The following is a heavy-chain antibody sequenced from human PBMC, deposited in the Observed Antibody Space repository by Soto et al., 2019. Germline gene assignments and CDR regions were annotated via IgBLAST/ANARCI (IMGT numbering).Heavy chain of an antibody. J-gene: IGHJ5*02. CDR1: GVSTIRYY. D-gene: IGHD1-26*01. Sequence: QVQLQESGPGLVKPAETLSRACTVSGVSTIRYYWSWVRQTPSKGREWIGYIYYSGSINYNSSLKSQVTIPVDSPKNQFPLNLSSVTAADTALSYGEGGRVLGGAHGFDHWGQGTLVTVSS. CDR3: EGGRVLGGAHGFDH. V-gene: IGHV4-59*01. CDR2: IYYSGSI.